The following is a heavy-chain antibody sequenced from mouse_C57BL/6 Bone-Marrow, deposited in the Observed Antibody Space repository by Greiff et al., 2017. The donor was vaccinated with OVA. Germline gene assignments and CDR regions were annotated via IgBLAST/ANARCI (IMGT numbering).Heavy chain of an antibody. D-gene: IGHD3-2*02. J-gene: IGHJ4*01. Sequence: EVKLVESGAELVKPGASVKLSCTASGFNIKDYYMHWVKQRTEQGLEWIGRIDPEDGETKYAPKFQGKATITADTSSNTAYLQLSSLTSEDTAVYYCARGRLCPYYYAMDYWGQGTSVTVSS. CDR3: ARGRLCPYYYAMDY. V-gene: IGHV14-2*01. CDR1: GFNIKDYY. CDR2: IDPEDGET.